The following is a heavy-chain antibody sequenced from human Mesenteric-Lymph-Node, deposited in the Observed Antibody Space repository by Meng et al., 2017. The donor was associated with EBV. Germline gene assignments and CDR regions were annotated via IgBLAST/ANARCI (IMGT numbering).Heavy chain of an antibody. J-gene: IGHJ5*02. CDR3: ARDQSGLSGFDP. CDR2: IYYSGNT. D-gene: IGHD3-3*01. V-gene: IGHV4-61*01. CDR1: GGSVSSGSSY. Sequence: QVQLQESGPGQVQPSETLSLTCTVSGGSVSSGSSYWNWIRQPPGKGLEWIGYIYYSGNTNYNPSLKSRVTISVDTSKNQFSLRLSSVTAADTAVYYCARDQSGLSGFDPWGQGTLVTVSS.